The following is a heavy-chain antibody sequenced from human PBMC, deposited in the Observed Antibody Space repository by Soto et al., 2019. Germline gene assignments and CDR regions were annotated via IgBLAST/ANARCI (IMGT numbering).Heavy chain of an antibody. Sequence: QVQLVESGGGVVQPGRSLRLSCAASGFTFSSYAMHWVRRAPGKGLEWVAVISYDGSNKYYADSVKGRFTISRDNSKNTLYLQMNSLRAEDTAVYYCARDAVVAVDYWGQGTLVTVSS. CDR3: ARDAVVAVDY. D-gene: IGHD2-15*01. J-gene: IGHJ4*02. CDR2: ISYDGSNK. CDR1: GFTFSSYA. V-gene: IGHV3-30-3*01.